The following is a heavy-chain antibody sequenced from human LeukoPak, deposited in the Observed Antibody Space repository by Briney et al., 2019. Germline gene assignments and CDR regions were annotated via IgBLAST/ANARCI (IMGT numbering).Heavy chain of an antibody. J-gene: IGHJ4*02. D-gene: IGHD1-26*01. V-gene: IGHV3-30-3*01. CDR2: ISYDGSNK. CDR1: GFTFSSYA. CDR3: ARSPWELPDY. Sequence: GGSLRLSCAASGFTFSSYAMHWVRQAPGKGLEWVAVISYDGSNKYYADSVKGRFTISRDNSKNTLYLQMNSLRAEDTAVYYCARSPWELPDYWGQGTLVTVSS.